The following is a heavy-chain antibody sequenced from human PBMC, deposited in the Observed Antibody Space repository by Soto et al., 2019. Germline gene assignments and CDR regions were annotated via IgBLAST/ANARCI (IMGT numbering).Heavy chain of an antibody. CDR3: ASMPREYSGYDLGY. Sequence: EVQLVESGGGLVKPGGSLRLSCAASGFTFSSYSMNWVRQAPGKGLEWVSSISSSSSYIYYADSVKGRFTISRDNAKNSRYLQMNSLRAEDTAVYYCASMPREYSGYDLGYWGQGTLVTVSS. CDR1: GFTFSSYS. V-gene: IGHV3-21*01. J-gene: IGHJ4*02. D-gene: IGHD5-12*01. CDR2: ISSSSSYI.